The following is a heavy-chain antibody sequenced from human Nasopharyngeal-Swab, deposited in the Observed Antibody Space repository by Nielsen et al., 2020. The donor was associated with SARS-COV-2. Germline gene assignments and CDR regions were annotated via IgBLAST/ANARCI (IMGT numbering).Heavy chain of an antibody. J-gene: IGHJ5*02. CDR2: ISSSGSTI. CDR1: GFTFSDYY. Sequence: GRSLRLSCAASGFTFSDYYMSWIRQAPGKGLEWISYISSSGSTIYYADPVKGRFTISRDNAKNSLYLQMNSLRAEDTAVYYCARDRNCSSTSCYLPWFDPWGQGTLVTVSS. CDR3: ARDRNCSSTSCYLPWFDP. D-gene: IGHD2-2*01. V-gene: IGHV3-11*04.